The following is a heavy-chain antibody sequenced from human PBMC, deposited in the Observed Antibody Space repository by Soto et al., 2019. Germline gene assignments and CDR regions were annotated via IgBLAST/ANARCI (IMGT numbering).Heavy chain of an antibody. CDR2: LYDVDGT. D-gene: IGHD1-26*01. CDR1: GLTVSGKKY. V-gene: IGHV3-53*01. J-gene: IGHJ3*02. CDR3: ASWLLREHAYDI. Sequence: DVQLVESGGGLIQPGGSLRLSCAAFGLTVSGKKYMAWVHQAPGRGLEWVSGLYDVDGTYYADSVKGRFTVSSDSSKSIVYLQMNSLRPDDTAIYYCASWLLREHAYDIWGVGTTVTVSS.